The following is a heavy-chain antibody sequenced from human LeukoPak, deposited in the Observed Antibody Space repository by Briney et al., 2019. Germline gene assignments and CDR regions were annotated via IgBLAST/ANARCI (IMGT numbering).Heavy chain of an antibody. J-gene: IGHJ4*02. CDR1: GYSFSTYA. D-gene: IGHD2-2*01. Sequence: ASVKVSCKASGYSFSTYAVNWVRQAPGQGLEWMGWISTITGNPAYARGFTGRFVFSLDTSFSTAYLLISSLKPEDTALYYCARGHIVGVPSPLDYWGQGALVTVSS. CDR3: ARGHIVGVPSPLDY. V-gene: IGHV7-4-1*02. CDR2: ISTITGNP.